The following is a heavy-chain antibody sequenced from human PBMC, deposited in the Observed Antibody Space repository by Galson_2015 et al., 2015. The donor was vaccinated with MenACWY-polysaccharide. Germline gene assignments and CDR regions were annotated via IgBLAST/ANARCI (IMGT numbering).Heavy chain of an antibody. V-gene: IGHV3-11*01. Sequence: SLRLSCAASGFTFSDYYIHWIRQTPGKGLEWLAYTSGSGSATYFADSVKGRFVISRDNAKRSLYLQMSSLRAEDTAVYFCARDPRGARSSYFDNWGQGIQVTVSS. CDR3: ARDPRGARSSYFDN. CDR1: GFTFSDYY. J-gene: IGHJ4*02. CDR2: TSGSGSAT. D-gene: IGHD3-10*01.